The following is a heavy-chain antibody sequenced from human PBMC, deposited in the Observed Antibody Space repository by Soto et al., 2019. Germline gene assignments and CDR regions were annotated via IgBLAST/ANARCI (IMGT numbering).Heavy chain of an antibody. J-gene: IGHJ6*02. CDR2: IYPGDSDT. Sequence: GESLKISCKGSGYSFTSYWIGWVRQMPGKGLEWMGIIYPGDSDTRYSPSFQGQVTISADKSISTAYLQWSSLKASDTAMYYCALQVTHDFWSGYYTPYYYGMDVWGQGTTVTVSS. CDR1: GYSFTSYW. V-gene: IGHV5-51*01. D-gene: IGHD3-3*01. CDR3: ALQVTHDFWSGYYTPYYYGMDV.